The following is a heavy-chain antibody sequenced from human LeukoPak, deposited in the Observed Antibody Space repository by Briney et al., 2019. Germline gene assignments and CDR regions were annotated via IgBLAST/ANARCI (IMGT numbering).Heavy chain of an antibody. Sequence: SQTLSLTSAIPGDSVSSNSAAWNWIRQSPSRGLEWLGRTYYRGKWYNDYAVSVKSRITINPDTSKNQFSLQLNSVTPEDTAVYYCARAPGYRLDYDFWSGYYPYWGQGTLVTVSS. D-gene: IGHD3-3*01. V-gene: IGHV6-1*01. J-gene: IGHJ4*02. CDR2: TYYRGKWYN. CDR3: ARAPGYRLDYDFWSGYYPY. CDR1: GDSVSSNSAA.